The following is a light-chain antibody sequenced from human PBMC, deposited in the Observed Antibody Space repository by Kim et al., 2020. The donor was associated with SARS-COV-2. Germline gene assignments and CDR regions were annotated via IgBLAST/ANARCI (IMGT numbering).Light chain of an antibody. CDR1: QDISNY. J-gene: IGKJ1*01. CDR3: QKCDSAPWT. Sequence: ASVGDRVTITCRASQDISNYLAWFQLKPGKAPKLLIYAASALQPGVPSRFSGSGSGTDFTLTVTSLQPEGVATYYCQKCDSAPWTFGQGTKVDIK. CDR2: AAS. V-gene: IGKV1-27*01.